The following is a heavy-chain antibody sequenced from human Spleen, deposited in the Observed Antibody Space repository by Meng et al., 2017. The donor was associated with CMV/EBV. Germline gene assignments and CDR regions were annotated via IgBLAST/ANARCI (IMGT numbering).Heavy chain of an antibody. J-gene: IGHJ4*02. V-gene: IGHV7-4-1*02. CDR1: GYSFTSYA. CDR2: INTNTGNR. CDR3: ARDPSSGPMARGEN. D-gene: IGHD3-10*01. Sequence: ASGYSFTSYAMNWVRQAPGQGLEWMGWINTNTGNRTYAQGFTGHFVFSLDTSVSTAYLQISSLKAEDTAVYYCARDPSSGPMARGENWGQGTLVTVSS.